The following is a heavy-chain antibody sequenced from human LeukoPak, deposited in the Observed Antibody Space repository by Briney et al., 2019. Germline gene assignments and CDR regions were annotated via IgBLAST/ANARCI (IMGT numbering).Heavy chain of an antibody. CDR3: AADPDSSGCYGGGDY. CDR1: GFTFTSSS. Sequence: SVKLSCKASGFTFTSSSMQWVRQARGQRLEWIGWIVVGSGNTNYAQKSQERVTITRNISTRTAYMELSSLRPEGTAVYYCAADPDSSGCYGGGDYWGQGTLVTVSS. D-gene: IGHD6-19*01. J-gene: IGHJ4*02. V-gene: IGHV1-58*02. CDR2: IVVGSGNT.